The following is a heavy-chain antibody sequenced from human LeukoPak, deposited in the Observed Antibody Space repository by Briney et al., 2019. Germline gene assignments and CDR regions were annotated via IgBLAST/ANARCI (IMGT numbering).Heavy chain of an antibody. Sequence: ASVKVSCKASGYTFTGYYMHWVRQAPGQGLEWMGWINPNSGGTNYAQKFQGWVTMTRDTSISTAYMELSRLRSDDTAVYYCARVRADDRSGYYSDYGMDVWGQGTTVTVSS. CDR2: INPNSGGT. V-gene: IGHV1-2*04. J-gene: IGHJ6*02. CDR1: GYTFTGYY. CDR3: ARVRADDRSGYYSDYGMDV. D-gene: IGHD3-22*01.